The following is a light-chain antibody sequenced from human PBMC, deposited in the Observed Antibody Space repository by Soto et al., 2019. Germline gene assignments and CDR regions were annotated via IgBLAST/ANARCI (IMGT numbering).Light chain of an antibody. CDR1: SGDVGSYDL. V-gene: IGLV2-23*01. J-gene: IGLJ3*02. CDR2: EAS. Sequence: QSALTQPASVSGSPGQSITISCTGTSGDVGSYDLVSWVQHHPGRAPKLMIYEASKRPSGVSNRFSGSKSGNTASLTISGLQTEDEAHYFCCSYAGTSGAHWVFGGGTKLTVL. CDR3: CSYAGTSGAHWV.